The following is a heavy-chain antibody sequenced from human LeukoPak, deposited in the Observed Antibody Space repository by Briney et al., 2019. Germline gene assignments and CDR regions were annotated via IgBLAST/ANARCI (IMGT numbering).Heavy chain of an antibody. J-gene: IGHJ4*02. CDR1: GVTFSSYA. Sequence: PGGSLILSCEASGVTFSSYAMHWVRQAPGRGLEGVAVISYDGSNKYYADSVKGRFTISRDNSKNTLYLQMNSLRAEDTAVYYCARDSGSYPDYWGQGTLVTVSS. CDR2: ISYDGSNK. V-gene: IGHV3-30*04. D-gene: IGHD3-10*01. CDR3: ARDSGSYPDY.